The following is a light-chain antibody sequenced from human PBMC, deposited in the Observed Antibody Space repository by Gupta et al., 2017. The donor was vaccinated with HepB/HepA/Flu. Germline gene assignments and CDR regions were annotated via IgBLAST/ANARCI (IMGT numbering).Light chain of an antibody. CDR1: QSITSY. Sequence: DIQMTHSPSSLSASVGDRVTITCRASQSITSYLNWYQQKPGKAPKLLIYAASSLQSGVPSRFSGSGSGTDFTLTISSLQPEDFATYYCQQSFSTPRRFGQGTKLEIK. CDR2: AAS. CDR3: QQSFSTPRR. J-gene: IGKJ2*04. V-gene: IGKV1-39*01.